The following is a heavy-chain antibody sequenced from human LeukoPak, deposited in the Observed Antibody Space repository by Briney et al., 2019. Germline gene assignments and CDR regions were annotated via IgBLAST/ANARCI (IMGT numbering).Heavy chain of an antibody. J-gene: IGHJ4*02. Sequence: SETLSLTCSFSGVSSTMRRPYWGWLRQSPGKGLEWLASISYSGNPYYRPSLYTRATLSMDTSKKPISLNLTSVTATDTAIYYCATHDEGSYFESWGQGTLVTVSS. CDR3: ATHDEGSYFES. V-gene: IGHV4-39*02. D-gene: IGHD3-10*01. CDR1: GVSSTMRRPY. CDR2: ISYSGNP.